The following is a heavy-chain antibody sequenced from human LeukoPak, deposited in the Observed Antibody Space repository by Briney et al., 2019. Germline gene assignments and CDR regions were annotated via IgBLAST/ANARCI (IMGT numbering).Heavy chain of an antibody. CDR3: ARESSGTYYLKQ. CDR1: GFTFSYSY. J-gene: IGHJ4*02. CDR2: ISSRGDST. D-gene: IGHD1-26*01. V-gene: IGHV3-11*05. Sequence: PGGSMRLSCAASGFTFSYSYMNWLRQAPGNGPEWVSSISSRGDSTNYADSVKGRFTISRDNAKNSLYLQMNSLRAEDTAVYYCARESSGTYYLKQWGQGTLVTVYS.